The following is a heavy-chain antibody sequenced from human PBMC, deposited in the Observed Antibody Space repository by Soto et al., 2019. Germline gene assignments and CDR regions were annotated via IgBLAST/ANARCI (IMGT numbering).Heavy chain of an antibody. D-gene: IGHD3-22*01. CDR2: ISGSGGIT. CDR1: GFTFSTYA. Sequence: EVQLLESGGGLEQPGGSLRLSCAASGFTFSTYAMSWVRQAPGKGLEWVSTISGSGGITSYADSVKGRFTISRDNSKNTLYLRMNSLRAEDTSVYYCSKSPDCSGCYCRPSPYFDYWGQGTLVTVSS. J-gene: IGHJ4*02. CDR3: SKSPDCSGCYCRPSPYFDY. V-gene: IGHV3-23*01.